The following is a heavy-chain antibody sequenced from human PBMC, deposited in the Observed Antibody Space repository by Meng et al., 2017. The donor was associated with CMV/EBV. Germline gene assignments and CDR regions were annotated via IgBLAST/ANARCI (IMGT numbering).Heavy chain of an antibody. J-gene: IGHJ6*02. CDR3: AKDLDSSSWNYYYYGMDV. Sequence: GESLKISYAASGFTFSSYAMSWVRQAPGKGLEWVSAISGSGGSTYYADSVKGRFTISRDNSKNTLYLQMNSLRAEDTAVYYCAKDLDSSSWNYYYYGMDVWGQGTTVTVSS. V-gene: IGHV3-23*01. CDR1: GFTFSSYA. CDR2: ISGSGGST. D-gene: IGHD6-13*01.